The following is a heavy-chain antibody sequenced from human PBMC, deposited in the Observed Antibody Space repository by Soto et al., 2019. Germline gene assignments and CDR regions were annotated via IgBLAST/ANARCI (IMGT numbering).Heavy chain of an antibody. V-gene: IGHV4-34*01. CDR1: GGSFSGYY. CDR2: INHSGST. J-gene: IGHJ6*02. D-gene: IGHD6-13*01. Sequence: SETLSLTCAVYGGSFSGYYWSWIRQPPGKGLEWIGEINHSGSTNYNPSLKSRVTISVDTSKNQFSLKLSSVTAADTAVYYCARGRMRGSSWFYYYYGMDVWGQGTTVTVSS. CDR3: ARGRMRGSSWFYYYYGMDV.